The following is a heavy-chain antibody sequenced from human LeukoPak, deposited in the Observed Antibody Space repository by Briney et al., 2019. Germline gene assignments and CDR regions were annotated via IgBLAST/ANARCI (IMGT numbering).Heavy chain of an antibody. CDR1: GYTLTELS. V-gene: IGHV1-24*01. D-gene: IGHD1-26*01. CDR2: FDPEDGET. CDR3: APIVGATTLAFDY. Sequence: ASVKVSCEVSGYTLTELSMHWVRQAPGKGLEWMGGFDPEDGETIYAQKFQGRVTMTEDTSTDTAYMELSRLRSEDTAVYYCAPIVGATTLAFDYWGQGTLVTVSS. J-gene: IGHJ4*02.